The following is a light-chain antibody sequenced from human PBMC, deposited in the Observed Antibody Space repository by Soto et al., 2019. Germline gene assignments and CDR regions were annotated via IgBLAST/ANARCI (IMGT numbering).Light chain of an antibody. Sequence: DIVMTQSPDSLAVYLGERATINCESSQSVLYSSNNKSYLAWYQQKPGQPPRLLIYWASTRESGVPDRFSGSGSGTDFTLTITSLQAEDVAVYYCQQYSTVPGTFGGGTKVVIK. J-gene: IGKJ4*01. CDR2: WAS. CDR3: QQYSTVPGT. CDR1: QSVLYSSNNKSY. V-gene: IGKV4-1*01.